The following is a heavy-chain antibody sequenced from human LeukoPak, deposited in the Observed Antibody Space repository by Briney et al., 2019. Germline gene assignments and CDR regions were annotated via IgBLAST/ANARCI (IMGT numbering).Heavy chain of an antibody. J-gene: IGHJ4*02. CDR1: GFTFSSYA. Sequence: PGGSLRLSCAASGFTFSSYAMSWVRQAPGKGLEWVSAISGSGGTTYYADSVKGRFTIPRDNSKNTLYLQMNSLRAEDSAVYYCAKGRGSSSWYPFDYWGQGTLVTVSS. D-gene: IGHD6-13*01. CDR3: AKGRGSSSWYPFDY. CDR2: ISGSGGTT. V-gene: IGHV3-23*01.